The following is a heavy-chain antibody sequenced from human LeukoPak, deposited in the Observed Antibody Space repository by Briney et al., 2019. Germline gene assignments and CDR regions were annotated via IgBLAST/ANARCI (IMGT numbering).Heavy chain of an antibody. V-gene: IGHV3-7*01. CDR1: GFTFSTYW. D-gene: IGHD1-26*01. CDR3: VRDKVVGATIFDY. J-gene: IGHJ4*02. Sequence: PGGSLRLSCAASGFTFSTYWMNWVRQAPGKGLEWVANTKQDGSEKYYVDSVKGRFTISRDNAKNSLYLQMNSLRAEDTAVYYCVRDKVVGATIFDYWGQGTLVTVSS. CDR2: TKQDGSEK.